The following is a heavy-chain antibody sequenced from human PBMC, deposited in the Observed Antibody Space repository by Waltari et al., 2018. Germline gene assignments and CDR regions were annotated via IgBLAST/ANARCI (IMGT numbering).Heavy chain of an antibody. CDR1: GYSISSGYY. CDR3: AGDIVGATIFDY. CDR2: IYHSGGT. V-gene: IGHV4-38-2*01. J-gene: IGHJ4*02. Sequence: QVQLQESGPGLVKPSETLSLTCAVSGYSISSGYYWGWIRQPPGKGLEWIGSIYHSGGTYYNPSLKSRVTISVDTSKNQFSLKLSSVTAADTAVYYCAGDIVGATIFDYWGQGTLVIVSS. D-gene: IGHD1-26*01.